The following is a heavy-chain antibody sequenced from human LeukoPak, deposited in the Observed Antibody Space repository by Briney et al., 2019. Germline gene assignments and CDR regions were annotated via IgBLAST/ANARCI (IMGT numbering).Heavy chain of an antibody. J-gene: IGHJ4*02. CDR3: ASLPIAAAGTGYFDY. CDR2: ISYDGSNK. CDR1: GFTFSNYG. Sequence: PGGSLRLSCAASGFTFSNYGMHWVRQAPGKGLEWVAVISYDGSNKYYADSVKGRFTISRDNSKHSLYLQVNSLITEDTALYYCASLPIAAAGTGYFDYWGQGTLVTVSS. D-gene: IGHD6-13*01. V-gene: IGHV3-30*03.